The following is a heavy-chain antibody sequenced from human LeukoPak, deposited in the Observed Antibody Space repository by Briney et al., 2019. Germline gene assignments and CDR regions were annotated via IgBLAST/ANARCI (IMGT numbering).Heavy chain of an antibody. J-gene: IGHJ5*02. V-gene: IGHV1-69*05. CDR3: ASGGYCSGGSCYWFDP. CDR1: GGTFSSYA. Sequence: SVKVSCKASGGTFSSYAISWVRQAPGQGLEWMGGIIPIFGTANYAQKFQGRVTITTDDSTSTAYMELSSLRSEDTAVYYCASGGYCSGGSCYWFDPWGQGTLVTVSS. CDR2: IIPIFGTA. D-gene: IGHD2-15*01.